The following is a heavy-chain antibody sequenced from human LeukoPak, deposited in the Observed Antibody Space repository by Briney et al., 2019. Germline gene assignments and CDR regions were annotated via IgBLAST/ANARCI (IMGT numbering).Heavy chain of an antibody. J-gene: IGHJ4*02. CDR3: ARGRIQLWSSLDY. V-gene: IGHV4-34*01. D-gene: IGHD5-18*01. Sequence: PSETLSLTCAVYGGSFSGYYWSWIRQPPGKGLEWIGEINHSGSTNYNPSLKSRVTISVDTSKNQFSLKLSSVTAADTAVYYCARGRIQLWSSLDYWGQGTLVTVSS. CDR2: INHSGST. CDR1: GGSFSGYY.